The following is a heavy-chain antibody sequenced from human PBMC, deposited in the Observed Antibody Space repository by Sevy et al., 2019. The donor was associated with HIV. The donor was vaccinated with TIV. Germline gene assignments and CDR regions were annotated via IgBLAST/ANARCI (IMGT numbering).Heavy chain of an antibody. CDR2: INQDGSVN. CDR3: VRAIATAYSF. D-gene: IGHD1-1*01. CDR1: GFSLNSYW. V-gene: IGHV3-7*01. J-gene: IGHJ4*02. Sequence: GGSLRLSCVASGFSLNSYWMLWVRQAPGKGLEWVANINQDGSVNYYADSVKGRFTISRDNARNLVSLQMNILRVEDTAVYYCVRAIATAYSFWGQGTLVTVSS.